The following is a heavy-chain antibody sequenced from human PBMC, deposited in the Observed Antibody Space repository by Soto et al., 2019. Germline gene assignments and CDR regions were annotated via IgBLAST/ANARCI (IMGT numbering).Heavy chain of an antibody. Sequence: SETLDLACTVSGGSISSGGYYWSWIRQHPGKGLEWIGYIYYSGTTYYNPSLKSRVTISLDTSKNQFSLKLSSVTAADTAVYYCARAAATGTFIFDYWGQGTLVTVS. CDR2: IYYSGTT. CDR1: GGSISSGGYY. CDR3: ARAAATGTFIFDY. D-gene: IGHD6-13*01. J-gene: IGHJ4*02. V-gene: IGHV4-31*03.